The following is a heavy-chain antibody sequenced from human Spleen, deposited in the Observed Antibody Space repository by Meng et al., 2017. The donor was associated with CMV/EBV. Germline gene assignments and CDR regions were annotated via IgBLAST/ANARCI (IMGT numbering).Heavy chain of an antibody. J-gene: IGHJ4*02. CDR2: IRGSGTST. CDR1: GFSFNNFG. D-gene: IGHD4-23*01. V-gene: IGHV3-23*01. Sequence: ASGFSFNNFGIGWVRQAPGKGLEWVSSIRGSGTSTYYADSVKGRFTISRDNSNNTLFLQMNNLRAEDTAVYYCAKDRMAVTPYYFDFWGQGALVTVSS. CDR3: AKDRMAVTPYYFDF.